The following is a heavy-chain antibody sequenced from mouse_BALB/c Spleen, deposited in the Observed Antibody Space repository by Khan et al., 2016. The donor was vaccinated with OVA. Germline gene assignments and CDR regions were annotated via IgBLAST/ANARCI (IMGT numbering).Heavy chain of an antibody. V-gene: IGHV14-1*02. CDR1: GFNIKDYY. CDR3: ARDGYSPWFAY. Sequence: VQLKQSGAELVRPGALVKLSCKASGFNIKDYYMHWVKQRPEQGLVWIGRIDPENGNTIYDTKFQGKASITSYTSSNTAYLQLSSLTSEDTAVYYCARDGYSPWFAYWGQGTLVTVSA. CDR2: IDPENGNT. J-gene: IGHJ3*01. D-gene: IGHD2-3*01.